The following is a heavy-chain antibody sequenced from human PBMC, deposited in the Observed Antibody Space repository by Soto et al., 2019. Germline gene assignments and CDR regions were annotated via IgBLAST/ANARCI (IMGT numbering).Heavy chain of an antibody. D-gene: IGHD2-21*02. CDR1: GFTFSSYG. Sequence: PGGSLRLSCAASGFTFSSYGMHWVRQAPGKGLEWVAVISYDGSNKYYADSVKGRFTISRDNSKNTLYLQMNSLRAEDTAVYYCAKDSRNYSVVVTAMGVYYYGMDVWGQGTTVTVSS. CDR3: AKDSRNYSVVVTAMGVYYYGMDV. V-gene: IGHV3-30*18. J-gene: IGHJ6*02. CDR2: ISYDGSNK.